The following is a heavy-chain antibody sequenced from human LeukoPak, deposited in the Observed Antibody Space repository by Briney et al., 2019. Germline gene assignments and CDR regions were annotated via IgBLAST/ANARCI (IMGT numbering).Heavy chain of an antibody. CDR3: ARQGDTYGDYVGWFDP. Sequence: GESLKISCKGSGYSFTSYWIGWVRQMPGKGLEWMGIIYPGDSDTRYSPSFQGQVTISADKSISTAYLQWSSLKASDTAMYYCARQGDTYGDYVGWFDPWGQGTLVTVSS. D-gene: IGHD4-17*01. CDR2: IYPGDSDT. J-gene: IGHJ5*02. V-gene: IGHV5-51*01. CDR1: GYSFTSYW.